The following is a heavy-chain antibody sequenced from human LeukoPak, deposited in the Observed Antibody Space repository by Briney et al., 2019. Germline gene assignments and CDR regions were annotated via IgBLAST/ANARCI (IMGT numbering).Heavy chain of an antibody. D-gene: IGHD3-3*01. CDR1: GFTFSNAW. V-gene: IGHV3-7*01. CDR2: IKQDGSEK. J-gene: IGHJ4*02. CDR3: ARVMLQTSTGIFWSGYN. Sequence: PGGSLRLSCAASGFTFSNAWMSWVRQAPGKGLEWVANIKQDGSEKYYVDSVKGRFTISRDNAKNSLYLQMNSLRAEDTAVYYCARVMLQTSTGIFWSGYNWGQGTLVTVSS.